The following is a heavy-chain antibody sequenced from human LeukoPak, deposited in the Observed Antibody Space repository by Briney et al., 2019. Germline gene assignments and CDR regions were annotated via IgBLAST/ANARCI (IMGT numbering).Heavy chain of an antibody. Sequence: SETLFLTCIVSGGSISSYYWSWLRQPPGKGLEWIGYIYYSGSPNYNPPLKSRVPISVDTSKNQFSLKLSSVTAADTAVYYCARDEYYYDSSGRIKNYYGMDVWGQGTTVTVSS. CDR2: IYYSGSP. D-gene: IGHD3-22*01. CDR3: ARDEYYYDSSGRIKNYYGMDV. CDR1: GGSISSYY. V-gene: IGHV4-59*01. J-gene: IGHJ6*02.